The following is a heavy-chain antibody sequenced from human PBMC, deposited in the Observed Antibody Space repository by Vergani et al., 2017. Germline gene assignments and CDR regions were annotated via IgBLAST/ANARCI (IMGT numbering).Heavy chain of an antibody. D-gene: IGHD6-19*01. CDR2: IKQDESEK. CDR1: GFTFSSYW. J-gene: IGHJ4*02. CDR3: ARHGGSGWSLDY. V-gene: IGHV3-7*01. Sequence: EVQLVESGGGLVQPGGSLRLSCAASGFTFSSYWMSWVRQAPGKGLEWVANIKQDESEKYYVDSVKGRFTISRDNAKHSLYLQMNSLRAEDTAVYYCARHGGSGWSLDYWGQGTLVTVAS.